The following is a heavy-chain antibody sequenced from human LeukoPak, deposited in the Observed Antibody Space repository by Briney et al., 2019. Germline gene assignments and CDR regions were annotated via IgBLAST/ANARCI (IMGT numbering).Heavy chain of an antibody. D-gene: IGHD3-10*01. V-gene: IGHV3-21*01. CDR2: ISSSSSYI. J-gene: IGHJ6*03. Sequence: GGSLRLSCAASGFTFSSYSMNWVRQAPGKGLEWVSSISSSSSYIYYADSVKGRFTISRDNAKNSLYLQMNSLRAEDTAVYYCARDGWFGESYYYYMDVWGKGTTVTVSS. CDR3: ARDGWFGESYYYYMDV. CDR1: GFTFSSYS.